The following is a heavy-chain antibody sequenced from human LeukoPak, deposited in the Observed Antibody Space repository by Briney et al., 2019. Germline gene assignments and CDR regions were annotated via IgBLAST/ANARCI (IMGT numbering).Heavy chain of an antibody. CDR1: GFTVSSNY. CDR2: IYSGGST. V-gene: IGHV3-66*02. D-gene: IGHD4-17*01. CDR3: ARDYGDYYYYYYMDV. Sequence: GGSLRLSCAASGFTVSSNYMSWVRQAPGKGLERVSVIYSGGSTYYADSVKGRFTISRDNSKNTLYLQMNSLRAEDKAVYYCARDYGDYYYYYYMDVWGKGATGTVSS. J-gene: IGHJ6*03.